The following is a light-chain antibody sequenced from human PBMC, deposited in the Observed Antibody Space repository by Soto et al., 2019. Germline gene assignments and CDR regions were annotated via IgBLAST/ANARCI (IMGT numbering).Light chain of an antibody. CDR1: SSNIGAGYD. Sequence: QSVLTQPPSVSGAPGQRVTISCTGSSSNIGAGYDVHWYQQLPGTAPKLLIYGNSNRPSGVPDRFSGSKSAPSASLAITGLQAEDEAVYYCQSYDSSLSGFYVFGTGTKVTVL. J-gene: IGLJ1*01. V-gene: IGLV1-40*01. CDR3: QSYDSSLSGFYV. CDR2: GNS.